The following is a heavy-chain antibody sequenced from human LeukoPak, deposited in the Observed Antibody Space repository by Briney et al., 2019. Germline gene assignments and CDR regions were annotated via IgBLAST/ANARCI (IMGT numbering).Heavy chain of an antibody. J-gene: IGHJ5*02. CDR3: ARSDYDFWSGYYINWFDP. CDR2: MNPNSGNT. Sequence: ASVKVSCKASGYTFTSYDINWVRQATGQGLEWMGWMNPNSGNTGYAQKFQGRVTITRNTSISTAYMELSSLGSEDTAVYYCARSDYDFWSGYYINWFDPWGQGTLVTVSS. CDR1: GYTFTSYD. V-gene: IGHV1-8*03. D-gene: IGHD3-3*01.